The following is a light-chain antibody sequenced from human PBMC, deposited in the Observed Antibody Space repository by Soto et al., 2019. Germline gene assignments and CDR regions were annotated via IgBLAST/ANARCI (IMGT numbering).Light chain of an antibody. CDR1: QSISSY. Sequence: DIQMTQSPSSLSASVGDRVTITCRASQSISSYLNWYQQKPGKAPKLLIYAASNLQSGVPSRFSGSGSGTDFTLTINSLQPEDFATYYCQQSDSTPYTFGQGTKLEIK. CDR2: AAS. CDR3: QQSDSTPYT. J-gene: IGKJ2*01. V-gene: IGKV1-39*01.